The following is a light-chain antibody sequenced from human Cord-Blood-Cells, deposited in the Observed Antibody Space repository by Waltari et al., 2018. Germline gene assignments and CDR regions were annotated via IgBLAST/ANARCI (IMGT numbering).Light chain of an antibody. Sequence: QSALTQPASVSGSPGQSITLSCTGTSSHGGSYNLVSWYQQHPGKAPKLMIYEGSKRPSGVSNRFSGSKSGNTASLTISGLQAEDEADYYCCSYAGSSTVFGGGTKLTVL. V-gene: IGLV2-23*01. CDR3: CSYAGSSTV. CDR1: SSHGGSYNL. CDR2: EGS. J-gene: IGLJ2*01.